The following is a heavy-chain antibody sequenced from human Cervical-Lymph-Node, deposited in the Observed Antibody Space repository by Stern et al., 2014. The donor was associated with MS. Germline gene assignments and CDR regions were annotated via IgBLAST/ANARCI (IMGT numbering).Heavy chain of an antibody. CDR2: FYPYDADT. V-gene: IGHV5-51*01. CDR3: ARHIQGFDY. CDR1: GYSFTIYY. Sequence: MQLVQSGAEVKKPGESLKISCKLSGYSFTIYYFAWGRQMPGKGLGWMWVFYPYDADTTYSPSFQGQVTIAADKSITTAYLQWSSLRASDTAMYYCARHIQGFDYWGQGTLVTVSS. J-gene: IGHJ4*02.